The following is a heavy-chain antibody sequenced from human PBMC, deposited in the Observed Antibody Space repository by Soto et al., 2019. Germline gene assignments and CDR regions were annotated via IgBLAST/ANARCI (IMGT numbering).Heavy chain of an antibody. V-gene: IGHV3-53*04. CDR3: ARVPKDCSSTSCYTLWFDP. CDR2: IYSGGST. CDR1: GFTVSSNY. D-gene: IGHD2-2*02. J-gene: IGHJ5*02. Sequence: GGSLRLSCAASGFTVSSNYMSWVRQAPGKGLEWVSVIYSGGSTYYADSVKGRFTISRHNSKNTLYLQMNSLRAEDTAVYYCARVPKDCSSTSCYTLWFDPWGQGTLVTVSS.